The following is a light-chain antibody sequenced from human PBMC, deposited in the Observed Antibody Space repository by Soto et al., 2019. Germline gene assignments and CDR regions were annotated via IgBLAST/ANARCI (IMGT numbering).Light chain of an antibody. V-gene: IGKV3-20*01. J-gene: IGKJ1*01. CDR1: QSVSSSY. CDR3: QQYGSSPPSWT. CDR2: GAS. Sequence: ETVLTQSPGTLSLSPGERATLSCRASQSVSSSYLAWYQQKPGQAPRLLIYGASTGATGIPDRFSGSGSGTAFPLTISRLEPEDFAVYYCQQYGSSPPSWTFGQGTKVEIK.